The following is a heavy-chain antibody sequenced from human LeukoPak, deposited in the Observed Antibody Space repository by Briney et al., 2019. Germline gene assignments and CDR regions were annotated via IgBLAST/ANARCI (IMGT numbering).Heavy chain of an antibody. CDR2: INPNSGGT. CDR1: GYTFTGYY. V-gene: IGHV1-2*02. J-gene: IGHJ4*02. Sequence: ASVKVSCKASGYTFTGYYMHWVRQAPGQGLEWMGWINPNSGGTNYAQKFQGRVTMTRDTSTSTAYMELSRLRSDDTAVYYCARIGYYGSAPDYWGQGTLVTVSS. CDR3: ARIGYYGSAPDY. D-gene: IGHD3-10*01.